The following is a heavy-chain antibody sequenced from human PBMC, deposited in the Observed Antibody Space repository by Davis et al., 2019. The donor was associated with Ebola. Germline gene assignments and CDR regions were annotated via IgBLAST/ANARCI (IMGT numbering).Heavy chain of an antibody. J-gene: IGHJ6*02. CDR1: GFTFSDHS. D-gene: IGHD2-21*01. V-gene: IGHV3-48*01. CDR2: ISDSGTIM. CDR3: AKGKYPIVPSYGMDV. Sequence: PGGSLRLSCVASGFTFSDHSIQWVRQAPGKGLEWLSYISDSGTIMYYADSVKGRFSISRDNSKNTLYLQMNSLRAEDTAVYYCAKGKYPIVPSYGMDVWGQGTTVTVSS.